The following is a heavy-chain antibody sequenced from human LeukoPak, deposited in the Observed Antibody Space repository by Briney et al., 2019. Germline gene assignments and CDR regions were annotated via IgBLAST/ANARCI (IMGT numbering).Heavy chain of an antibody. CDR2: IGSSGSTI. J-gene: IGHJ5*02. CDR3: ARQGSYYGSGSYYPWFDP. D-gene: IGHD3-10*01. V-gene: IGHV3-48*03. CDR1: GFTFSSYE. Sequence: GGSLRLSCAASGFTFSSYEMNWVRQAPGKGLKWVSYIGSSGSTIYYADSVKGRFTISRDNAKNSLYLQMNSLRAEDTAVYYCARQGSYYGSGSYYPWFDPWGQGTLVTVSS.